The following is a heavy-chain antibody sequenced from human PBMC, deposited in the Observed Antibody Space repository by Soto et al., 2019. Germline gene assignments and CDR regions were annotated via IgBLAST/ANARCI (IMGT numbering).Heavy chain of an antibody. CDR3: ATLNSFGSDY. Sequence: GSLRLWCSASGVPVSFYCMHWVRQVAGEGLVWVSQINSDGSSTIYADSVKGRFTISRDNAKNTVYLQMSSLRAADSAVYYCATLNSFGSDYWGQGTLVTV. CDR1: GVPVSFYC. D-gene: IGHD5-18*01. J-gene: IGHJ4*02. V-gene: IGHV3-74*01. CDR2: INSDGSST.